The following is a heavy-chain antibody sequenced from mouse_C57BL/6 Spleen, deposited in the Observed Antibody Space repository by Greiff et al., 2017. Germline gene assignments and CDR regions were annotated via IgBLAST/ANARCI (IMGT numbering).Heavy chain of an antibody. CDR2: ISYDGSN. D-gene: IGHD1-1*01. J-gene: IGHJ3*01. Sequence: ESGPGLVKPSQSLSLTCSVTGYSITSGYYWNWIRQFPGNKLEWMGYISYDGSNNYNPSLKNRISITRDTSKNQFFLKLNSVTTEDTATYCCARDHYGSSSFAYWGQGTLVTVSA. CDR1: GYSITSGYY. V-gene: IGHV3-6*01. CDR3: ARDHYGSSSFAY.